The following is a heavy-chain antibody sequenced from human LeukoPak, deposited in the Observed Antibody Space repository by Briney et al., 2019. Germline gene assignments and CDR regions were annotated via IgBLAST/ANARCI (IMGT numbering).Heavy chain of an antibody. CDR3: AREISVVTAGDVDY. V-gene: IGHV1-18*04. CDR2: ISAYNGNT. J-gene: IGHJ4*02. D-gene: IGHD2-21*02. Sequence: GASVKVSCKASGDTFTGYYMHWVRQAPGQGLEWMGWISAYNGNTNYAQKLQGRVTMTTDTSTSTAYTELRSLRSDDTAVYYCAREISVVTAGDVDYWGQGTLVTVSS. CDR1: GDTFTGYY.